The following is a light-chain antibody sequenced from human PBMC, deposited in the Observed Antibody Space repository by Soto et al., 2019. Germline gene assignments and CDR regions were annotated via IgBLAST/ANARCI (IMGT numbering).Light chain of an antibody. CDR2: GVT. CDR3: QQSYSTLLYT. J-gene: IGKJ2*01. V-gene: IGKV1-39*01. Sequence: DIQMTQSPSSLSASVGDRVTITCRASQVISNYLNWYQQKPGKAPNLLIYGVTSLQSGVPSRFSGSGSGTDFTLTISSVPPEDFATYYCQQSYSTLLYTFGQGTELEIK. CDR1: QVISNY.